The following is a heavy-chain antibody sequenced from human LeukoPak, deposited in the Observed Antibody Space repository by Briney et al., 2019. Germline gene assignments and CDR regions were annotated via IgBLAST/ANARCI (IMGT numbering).Heavy chain of an antibody. CDR1: GFTFSSYG. V-gene: IGHV3-33*01. Sequence: GGSLRLSCAASGFTFSSYGMHWVRQAPGKGLEWVAVIWYDGSNKYYADSMKGRFTISRDNSKNTLYLQMNSLRAEDTAVYYCARDALRFRRGFDYWGQGTLVTVSS. J-gene: IGHJ4*02. CDR2: IWYDGSNK. CDR3: ARDALRFRRGFDY. D-gene: IGHD3-3*01.